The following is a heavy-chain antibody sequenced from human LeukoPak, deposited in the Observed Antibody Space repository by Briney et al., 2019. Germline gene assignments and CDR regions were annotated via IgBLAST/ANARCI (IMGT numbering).Heavy chain of an antibody. V-gene: IGHV1-69*05. CDR2: IIPIFGTA. CDR3: ARDNYAGANWFDP. D-gene: IGHD1-7*01. J-gene: IGHJ5*02. Sequence: ASVKVSCKASGGTFSSYAISWVRQAPGQGLEWVGGIIPIFGTANYAQKFQGRVTITTDESTSTAYMELSSLRSEDTAVYYCARDNYAGANWFDPWGQGTLLTVSS. CDR1: GGTFSSYA.